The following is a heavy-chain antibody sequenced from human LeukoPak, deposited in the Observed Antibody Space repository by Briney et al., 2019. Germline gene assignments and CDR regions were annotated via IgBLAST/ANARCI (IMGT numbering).Heavy chain of an antibody. CDR3: ANPRTYSSGWYRFDY. J-gene: IGHJ4*02. CDR1: GFTVSTNY. V-gene: IGHV3-53*01. CDR2: IYSADST. Sequence: GGSLRLSCAASGFTVSTNYMSWVRQAPGKGLEWVSVIYSADSTYYADSVKGRFTISRDNSKNTLYLQMNSLRAEDTAVYYCANPRTYSSGWYRFDYWGQGTLVTVSS. D-gene: IGHD6-19*01.